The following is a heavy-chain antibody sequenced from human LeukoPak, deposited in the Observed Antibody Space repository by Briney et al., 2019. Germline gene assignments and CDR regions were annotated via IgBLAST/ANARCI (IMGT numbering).Heavy chain of an antibody. J-gene: IGHJ4*02. CDR2: INDDGTT. CDR1: AFTFSRRW. D-gene: IGHD3-22*01. V-gene: IGHV3-74*01. CDR3: HPLSYVSN. Sequence: PGGSLRLSCAVSAFTFSRRWMHWVRQAPGKGLVWLALINDDGTTNYADSVRGRFTASRDDAKNTVYLQMSSLRADDTAVYYCHPLSYVSNWGQGTLVTVSA.